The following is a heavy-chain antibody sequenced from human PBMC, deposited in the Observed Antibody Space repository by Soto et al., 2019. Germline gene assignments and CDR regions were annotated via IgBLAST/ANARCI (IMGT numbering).Heavy chain of an antibody. CDR3: ARHLLGSSWYFSDYYYYGMDV. CDR2: IYYSGST. Sequence: SETLSLTCTVSGGSISSSSYYWGWIRQPPGKGLEWIGSIYYSGSTYYNPSLKSRVTISVDTSKNQFSLKLSSVTAADTAVYYCARHLLGSSWYFSDYYYYGMDVWGQGTTVTVPS. CDR1: GGSISSSSYY. J-gene: IGHJ6*02. V-gene: IGHV4-39*01. D-gene: IGHD6-13*01.